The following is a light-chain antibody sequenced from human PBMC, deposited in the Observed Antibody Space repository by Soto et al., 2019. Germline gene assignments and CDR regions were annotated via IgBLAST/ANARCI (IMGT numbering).Light chain of an antibody. Sequence: EIVMTQSPATLSLSPGERSTLSCRASQSVSSNLAWYQQKPGQAPRLLIYGASTRATGIPARFSGSGSGTEFTLTIRRLRSEDFAVYYCQQYNNWPPLTFGQGTRLEIK. V-gene: IGKV3D-15*01. CDR1: QSVSSN. J-gene: IGKJ5*01. CDR2: GAS. CDR3: QQYNNWPPLT.